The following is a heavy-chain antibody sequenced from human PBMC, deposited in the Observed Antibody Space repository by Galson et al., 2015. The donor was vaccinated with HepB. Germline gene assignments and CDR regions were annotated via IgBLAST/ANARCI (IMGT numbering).Heavy chain of an antibody. Sequence: SLRLSCAASGFTFSSYWMSWVRQAPGKGLEWVANIKQDGSEKYYVDSVKGRFTISRDNAKNSLYLQMNSLRAEDTAVYYCARDLSGDSYGYYSLGGFDPWGQGTLVTVSS. V-gene: IGHV3-7*03. CDR3: ARDLSGDSYGYYSLGGFDP. D-gene: IGHD5-18*01. CDR1: GFTFSSYW. J-gene: IGHJ5*02. CDR2: IKQDGSEK.